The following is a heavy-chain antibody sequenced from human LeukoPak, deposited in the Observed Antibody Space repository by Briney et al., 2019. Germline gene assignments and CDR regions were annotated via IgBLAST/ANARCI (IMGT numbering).Heavy chain of an antibody. CDR1: GGSISSHY. CDR3: ARSISHYYGSGSYQYYFYYMDV. J-gene: IGHJ6*03. D-gene: IGHD3-10*01. V-gene: IGHV4-59*11. Sequence: SETLSLTCTVSGGSISSHYWSWIRQPPGKGLEWIGYIYNSGSTNYNPSLKSRVTISVDTSKNQFSLKLSSVTAADTAVYHCARSISHYYGSGSYQYYFYYMDVWGKGTTVTISS. CDR2: IYNSGST.